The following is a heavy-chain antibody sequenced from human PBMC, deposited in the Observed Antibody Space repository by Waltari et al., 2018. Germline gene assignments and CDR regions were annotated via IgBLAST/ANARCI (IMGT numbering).Heavy chain of an antibody. Sequence: QVQLQESGPGLVKPSETLSLTCTVSGGSISTYYWSWVRQPPGKGLECIGFRDDGGRTNYNPSLKSRVTISVDTSKNQFSLKLSSVTAADTAVYYCARGRYSSGWFDPWGQGTLVAVSS. D-gene: IGHD6-25*01. V-gene: IGHV4-59*01. J-gene: IGHJ5*02. CDR3: ARGRYSSGWFDP. CDR1: GGSISTYY. CDR2: RDDGGRT.